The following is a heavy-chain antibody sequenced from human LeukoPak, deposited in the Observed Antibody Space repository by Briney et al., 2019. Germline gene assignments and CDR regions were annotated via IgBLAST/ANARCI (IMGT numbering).Heavy chain of an antibody. J-gene: IGHJ3*02. CDR3: ARVHKQWLVVNDAFDI. Sequence: ASVKVSCKASGGTFSSYAISWVRQAPGQGLEWMGGIIPIFGTANYAQKFQGRVTITADKSTSTAYMELSSLRSEDTAVYYCARVHKQWLVVNDAFDIWGQGTMVTVSS. V-gene: IGHV1-69*06. CDR2: IIPIFGTA. D-gene: IGHD6-19*01. CDR1: GGTFSSYA.